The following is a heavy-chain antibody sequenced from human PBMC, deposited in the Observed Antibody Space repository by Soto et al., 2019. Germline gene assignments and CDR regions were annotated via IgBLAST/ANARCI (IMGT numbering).Heavy chain of an antibody. Sequence: EASVKVSCKASGYTFTGYYMHWVRQAPGQGLEWMGWINPNSGGTNYAQKFQGWVTMTRDTSISTAYMELSRLRSDDTAVYYCARGASSYYYYYMDVWGKGTTVTVSS. CDR2: INPNSGGT. CDR1: GYTFTGYY. V-gene: IGHV1-2*04. CDR3: ARGASSYYYYYMDV. D-gene: IGHD6-6*01. J-gene: IGHJ6*03.